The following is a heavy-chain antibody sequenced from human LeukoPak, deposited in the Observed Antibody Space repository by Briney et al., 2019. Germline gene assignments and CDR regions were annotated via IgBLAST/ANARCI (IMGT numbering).Heavy chain of an antibody. V-gene: IGHV3-21*01. CDR3: ARTLLAAAGTVDY. D-gene: IGHD6-13*01. J-gene: IGHJ4*02. CDR2: ISSSSSYI. Sequence: GGSLRLSCAASGFTFSSYSMNWVRQAPGKGLGWVSSISSSSSYIYYADSVKGRFTISRDNAKNSLYLQMNSLRAEDTAVYYCARTLLAAAGTVDYWGQGTLVTVSS. CDR1: GFTFSSYS.